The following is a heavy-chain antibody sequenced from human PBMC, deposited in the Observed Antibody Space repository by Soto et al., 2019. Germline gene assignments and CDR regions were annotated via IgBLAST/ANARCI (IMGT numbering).Heavy chain of an antibody. D-gene: IGHD3-22*01. V-gene: IGHV5-51*01. CDR1: GYRFRNYW. CDR3: ARHDTTDYESGAHFYGDY. J-gene: IGHJ4*02. Sequence: PGESLETSCEGLGYRFRNYWIGLVRPVPGTGLEGVGIIYHGGSDTIYSPSFKGHVIISADKSINTAYLQWNSLKASDTAIYYCARHDTTDYESGAHFYGDYWGQGTQVTVSS. CDR2: IYHGGSDT.